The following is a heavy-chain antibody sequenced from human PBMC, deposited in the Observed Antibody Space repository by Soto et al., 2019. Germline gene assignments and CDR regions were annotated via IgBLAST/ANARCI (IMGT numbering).Heavy chain of an antibody. CDR1: GYSFTSYW. CDR3: ARLHLSYYDSSGYYDY. CDR2: IDPSDSYT. Sequence: GESLKISCKGSGYSFTSYWISWVRQMPGKGLEWMGRIDPSDSYTNYSPSFQGHVTISADKSISTAYLQWSSLKASDTAMYYCARLHLSYYDSSGYYDYWGQGTLVTVSS. V-gene: IGHV5-10-1*01. D-gene: IGHD3-22*01. J-gene: IGHJ4*02.